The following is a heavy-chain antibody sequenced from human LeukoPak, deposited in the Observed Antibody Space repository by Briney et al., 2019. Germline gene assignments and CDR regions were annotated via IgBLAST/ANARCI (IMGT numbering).Heavy chain of an antibody. J-gene: IGHJ4*02. D-gene: IGHD3-3*01. Sequence: ASVKVSCKASGYSFTSYGITWVRQAPGQGLEWMGWSSTCNGHTDYAQKFQDRVTMTTDTSTSTGDMELRSLRPDDTAMYYCARGSDLDYWGQGTLVTVSS. CDR3: ARGSDLDY. CDR2: SSTCNGHT. V-gene: IGHV1-18*01. CDR1: GYSFTSYG.